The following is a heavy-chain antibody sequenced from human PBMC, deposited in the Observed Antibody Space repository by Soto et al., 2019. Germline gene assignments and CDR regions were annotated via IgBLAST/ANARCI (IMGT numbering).Heavy chain of an antibody. CDR2: IIPIFGTA. D-gene: IGHD3-22*01. CDR1: GGTFSSYA. Sequence: QVQLVQSGAEVKKPGSSVKVSCKASGGTFSSYAISWVRQAPGQGLEWMGGIIPIFGTANYAQKFQGRVMITADESTSTAYMELSSLRSEDTAVYYCAREERRDYYDSSGYYPNYYYYGMDVWGQGTTVTVSS. V-gene: IGHV1-69*01. CDR3: AREERRDYYDSSGYYPNYYYYGMDV. J-gene: IGHJ6*02.